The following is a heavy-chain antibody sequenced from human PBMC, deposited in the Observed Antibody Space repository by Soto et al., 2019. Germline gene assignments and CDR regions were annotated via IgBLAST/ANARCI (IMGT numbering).Heavy chain of an antibody. D-gene: IGHD4-17*01. CDR1: GFTFSSYG. J-gene: IGHJ4*02. V-gene: IGHV3-33*01. CDR2: IWYDGSNK. CDR3: ARSFVWTTYFDY. Sequence: GGPLRLSCAASGFTFSSYGMHWVRQAPGKGLEWVAVIWYDGSNKYYADSVKGRFTISRDNSKNTLYLQMNSLRAEDTAVYYCARSFVWTTYFDYWGQGTLVTVSS.